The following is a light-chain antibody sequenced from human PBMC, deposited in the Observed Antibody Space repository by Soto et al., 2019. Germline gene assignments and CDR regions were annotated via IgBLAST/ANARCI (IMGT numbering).Light chain of an antibody. CDR3: QQYNTWPFT. Sequence: EIVMTQSPATLSVSPGERATLSCRASQSVSSNLAWYQQKPGQAPRLLIYGASTRATGIPARFSGSGSVTDFTLTICSLQSEDFAVYYCQQYNTWPFTFGPGTKVDI. CDR2: GAS. J-gene: IGKJ3*01. CDR1: QSVSSN. V-gene: IGKV3-15*01.